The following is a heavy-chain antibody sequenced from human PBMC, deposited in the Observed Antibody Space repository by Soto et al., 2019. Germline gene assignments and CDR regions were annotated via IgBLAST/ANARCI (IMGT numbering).Heavy chain of an antibody. Sequence: QVQLVQSGAEVKKPGASVKVSCKASGYTFTSYDINWVRQATGQGLEWMGWMNPNSGNTGYAQKFQGRVTMTRNTSISTAYMDLSSLRSEDTAVCYCARRGYSSSWYYYYYGMDVWGQGTTVTVSS. CDR1: GYTFTSYD. J-gene: IGHJ6*02. CDR3: ARRGYSSSWYYYYYGMDV. D-gene: IGHD6-13*01. V-gene: IGHV1-8*01. CDR2: MNPNSGNT.